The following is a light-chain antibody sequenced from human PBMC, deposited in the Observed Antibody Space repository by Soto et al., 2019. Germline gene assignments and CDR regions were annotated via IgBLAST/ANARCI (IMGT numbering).Light chain of an antibody. CDR1: QSLSTW. CDR2: DAS. V-gene: IGKV1-5*01. Sequence: IPMTQSPSTLSASVGDRVTITCRASQSLSTWLAWYQQKPGKAPKLLIFDASSLESGVPSRFSGSGSGTEFTLTISSLQPDDFATYYCQQYNSYWTFGQGTKVEIK. J-gene: IGKJ1*01. CDR3: QQYNSYWT.